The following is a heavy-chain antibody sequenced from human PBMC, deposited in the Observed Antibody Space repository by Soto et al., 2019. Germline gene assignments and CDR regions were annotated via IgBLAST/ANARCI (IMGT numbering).Heavy chain of an antibody. Sequence: GESLKISCKGSGYSFTSYWISWVRQMPGKGLEWMGRIDPSDSYTNYSPSFQGHATISADKSISTAYLQWSSLKASDTAMYYCARAIDYGGNSRVFYDFDYWGQGTLVTVSS. J-gene: IGHJ4*02. D-gene: IGHD4-17*01. V-gene: IGHV5-10-1*01. CDR3: ARAIDYGGNSRVFYDFDY. CDR1: GYSFTSYW. CDR2: IDPSDSYT.